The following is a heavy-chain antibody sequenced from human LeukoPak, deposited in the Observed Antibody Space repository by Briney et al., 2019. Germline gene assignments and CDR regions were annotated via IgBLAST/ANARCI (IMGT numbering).Heavy chain of an antibody. V-gene: IGHV2-70*01. Sequence: SGPTLVNPTQTLTLTCTFSGFSLSTSGMCVSWIRQPPGKALEWLALIDWDDDKYYSTPLKTRLTISKDTSKNQVVLTMTNMDPVDTATYYCARIRDTSGDYSKGFFDYWGQGTLVTVPS. CDR1: GFSLSTSGMC. D-gene: IGHD4-11*01. J-gene: IGHJ4*02. CDR3: ARIRDTSGDYSKGFFDY. CDR2: IDWDDDK.